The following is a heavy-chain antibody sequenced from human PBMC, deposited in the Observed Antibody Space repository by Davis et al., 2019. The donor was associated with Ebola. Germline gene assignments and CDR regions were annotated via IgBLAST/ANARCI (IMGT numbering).Heavy chain of an antibody. J-gene: IGHJ6*02. V-gene: IGHV3-21*01. Sequence: GESLKISCAASGFTFTTYSMNWVRQAPGKGLEWVSSITTRGYYIYYADSAKGRFTISRDNAKNSLYLQMNSLRAEDTAVYYCARDRPLDFFFGDYYGMDVWGQGTTVTVSS. D-gene: IGHD3-16*01. CDR3: ARDRPLDFFFGDYYGMDV. CDR1: GFTFTTYS. CDR2: ITTRGYYI.